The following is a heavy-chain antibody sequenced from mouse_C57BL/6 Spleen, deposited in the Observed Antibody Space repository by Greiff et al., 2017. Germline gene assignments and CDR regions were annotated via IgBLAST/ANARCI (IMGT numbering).Heavy chain of an antibody. CDR2: ISDGGSYT. CDR1: GFTFSSYA. Sequence: EVQGVESGGGLVKPGGSLKLSCAASGFTFSSYAMSWVRQTPEKRLEWVATISDGGSYTYYPDNVKGRFTISRDNAKNNLYLQMSHLKSEDTAMYYCARGETIVTNFAYWGQGTLVTVSA. J-gene: IGHJ3*01. D-gene: IGHD2-5*01. CDR3: ARGETIVTNFAY. V-gene: IGHV5-4*01.